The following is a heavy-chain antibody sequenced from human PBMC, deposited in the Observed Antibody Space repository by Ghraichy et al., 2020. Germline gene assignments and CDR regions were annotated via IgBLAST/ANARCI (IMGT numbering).Heavy chain of an antibody. CDR3: ARPPVVRYFDPGAFDI. Sequence: ASVKVSCKASGYTFTGYYMHWVRQAPGQGLEWMGWINPNSGGTNYAQKFQGRVTMTRDTSISTAYMELSRLRSDDTAVYYCARPPVVRYFDPGAFDIWGQGTMVTVSS. D-gene: IGHD3-9*01. J-gene: IGHJ3*02. CDR2: INPNSGGT. CDR1: GYTFTGYY. V-gene: IGHV1-2*02.